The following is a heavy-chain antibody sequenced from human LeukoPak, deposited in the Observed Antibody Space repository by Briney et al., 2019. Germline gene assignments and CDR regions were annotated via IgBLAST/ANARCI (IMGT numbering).Heavy chain of an antibody. D-gene: IGHD6-13*01. Sequence: QSGGSLRLSCAASGFNFSTYTMNWVRQAPGKGLEWLSYITTSSDTIYYADSVKGRFTISRDNANNSLYLQMNSLTAEDTAVYYCARDYWSYSASWLDFWGQGTLVTVSS. CDR1: GFNFSTYT. J-gene: IGHJ4*02. CDR3: ARDYWSYSASWLDF. CDR2: ITTSSDTI. V-gene: IGHV3-48*01.